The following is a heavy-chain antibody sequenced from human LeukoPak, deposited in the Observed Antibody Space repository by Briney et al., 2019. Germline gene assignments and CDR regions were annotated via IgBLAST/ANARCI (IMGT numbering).Heavy chain of an antibody. Sequence: ASVKVSCKASGGTFSSYAISWARQAPGQGLEWMGGIIPIFGTANYAQKFQGRVTITADESTSTAYMELSSLRSEDTAVYYCARASSGSFTIDYWGQGTLVTVSS. D-gene: IGHD3-10*01. V-gene: IGHV1-69*01. CDR3: ARASSGSFTIDY. J-gene: IGHJ4*02. CDR1: GGTFSSYA. CDR2: IIPIFGTA.